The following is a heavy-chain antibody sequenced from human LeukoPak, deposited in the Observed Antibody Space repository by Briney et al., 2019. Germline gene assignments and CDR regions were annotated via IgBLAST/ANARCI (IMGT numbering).Heavy chain of an antibody. CDR3: APSGDSSGYYYLFDY. V-gene: IGHV3-23*01. Sequence: GGSLRLSCAASGFTFSSYAMSWVRQAPGKGLEWVSAISGSGGSTYYADSGKGRFTISRDNSKNTLYLQMNSLRAEDTAVYYCAPSGDSSGYYYLFDYWGQGTLVTVSS. CDR2: ISGSGGST. D-gene: IGHD3-22*01. CDR1: GFTFSSYA. J-gene: IGHJ4*02.